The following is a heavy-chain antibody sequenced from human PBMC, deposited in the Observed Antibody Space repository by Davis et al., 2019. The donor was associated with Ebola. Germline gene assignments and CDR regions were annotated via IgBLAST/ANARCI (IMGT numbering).Heavy chain of an antibody. CDR2: IYHSGST. D-gene: IGHD2-21*02. Sequence: MPSETLSLTCAVSGGSISSSNWWSWVRQPPGKGLEWIGEIYHSGSTNYNPSLKSRVTISVDTSKNQFSLRLSAVTAADTAVYYCARNLVTGLSFDALDFWGQGTLFTVSS. CDR3: ARNLVTGLSFDALDF. J-gene: IGHJ3*01. V-gene: IGHV4-4*02. CDR1: GGSISSSNW.